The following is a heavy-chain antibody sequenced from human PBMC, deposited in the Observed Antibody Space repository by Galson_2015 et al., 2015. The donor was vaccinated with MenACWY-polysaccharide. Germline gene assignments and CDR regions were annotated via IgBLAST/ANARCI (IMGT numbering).Heavy chain of an antibody. V-gene: IGHV3-74*01. Sequence: SLRLSCAASGFTFSSCWMHWVRQAPGKGLVWVSRINSDGSSTSYADSVKGRFTISRDSAKNTLYLQMNSLRAEDTAVYYCARDKGQWLVHDENWFDPWGQGTLVTVSS. J-gene: IGHJ5*02. CDR2: INSDGSST. CDR1: GFTFSSCW. CDR3: ARDKGQWLVHDENWFDP. D-gene: IGHD6-19*01.